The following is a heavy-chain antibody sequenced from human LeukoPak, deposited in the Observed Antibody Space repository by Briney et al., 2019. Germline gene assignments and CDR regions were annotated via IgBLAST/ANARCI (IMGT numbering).Heavy chain of an antibody. V-gene: IGHV1-2*02. J-gene: IGHJ6*02. CDR1: GSTFTGYY. CDR3: ARPFLDCYGMDV. CDR2: INPNSGGT. Sequence: ASVKVSCKASGSTFTGYYMHWVRQAPGQGLEWMGWINPNSGGTNYAQKFQGRVTMTRDTSISTAYMELSRLRSDDTAVYYCARPFLDCYGMDVWGQGTAVTVSS.